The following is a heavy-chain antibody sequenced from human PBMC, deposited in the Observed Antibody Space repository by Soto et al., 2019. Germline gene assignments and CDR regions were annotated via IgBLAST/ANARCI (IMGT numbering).Heavy chain of an antibody. V-gene: IGHV3-23*01. CDR3: AKDRRGAYCSGGTCSSPDY. CDR1: GFTFSSYV. J-gene: IGHJ4*02. D-gene: IGHD2-15*01. Sequence: EVQLWESGGGFVQPGGSLRLSCAVSGFTFSSYVMSWVRQAPGKGLEWVSAISGTGGTYYADSVKGRFTISRDNSKNALYLQMNSLRDEETAVYYCAKDRRGAYCSGGTCSSPDYWGQGTLVIVSS. CDR2: ISGTGGT.